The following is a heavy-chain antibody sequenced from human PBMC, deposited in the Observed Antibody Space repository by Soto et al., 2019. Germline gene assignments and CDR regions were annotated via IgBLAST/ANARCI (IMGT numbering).Heavy chain of an antibody. J-gene: IGHJ4*02. Sequence: EVQLLESGGGLVQPGGSLRLSCAASGFTFSSYAMSWVRQAPGKGLEWVSAISGSGGSTYYADSVKGRFTISRDNSKNPVSLRMNSRRGEDTAVYYCAKDRGGGDYDYIWGSYRVVDYWGQGTLVTVSS. D-gene: IGHD3-16*02. CDR1: GFTFSSYA. V-gene: IGHV3-23*01. CDR3: AKDRGGGDYDYIWGSYRVVDY. CDR2: ISGSGGST.